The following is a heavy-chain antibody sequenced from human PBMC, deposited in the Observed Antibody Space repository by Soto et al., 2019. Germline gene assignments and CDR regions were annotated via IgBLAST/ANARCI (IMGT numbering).Heavy chain of an antibody. J-gene: IGHJ4*02. CDR3: AKDKPGTTSFDY. V-gene: IGHV3-23*01. Sequence: EVQLLESGVGLVQPGGSLRLSCAASGFTISSYAMSWVRQAPGKGLEWVSAISDRGDTTHYEDSVKGRFTISRDTSKNPLYLQMNTLGAEDTAVYYCAKDKPGTTSFDYWGRGTPVTVSS. CDR2: ISDRGDTT. D-gene: IGHD1-1*01. CDR1: GFTISSYA.